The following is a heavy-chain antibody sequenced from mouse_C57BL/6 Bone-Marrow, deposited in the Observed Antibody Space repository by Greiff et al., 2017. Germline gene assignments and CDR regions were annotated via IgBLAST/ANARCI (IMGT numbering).Heavy chain of an antibody. CDR2: IDPEDGET. J-gene: IGHJ1*03. CDR1: GFNIKDYY. CDR3: ASITTVVDWYFDV. Sequence: VQLQQSGAELVKPGASVKLSCTASGFNIKDYYMHWVKQRTEQGLEWIGRIDPEDGETKYAPKFQGKATITADTSSNTAYLQLSSLTSEETAVYYCASITTVVDWYFDVWGTGTTVTVSS. D-gene: IGHD1-1*01. V-gene: IGHV14-2*01.